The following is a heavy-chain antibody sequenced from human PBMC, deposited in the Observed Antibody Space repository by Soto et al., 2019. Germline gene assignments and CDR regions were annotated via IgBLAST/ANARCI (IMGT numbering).Heavy chain of an antibody. CDR3: ARDYYGSGSYAFRAFYMDV. CDR1: GFTFDDYG. CDR2: INWNGGST. D-gene: IGHD3-10*01. V-gene: IGHV3-20*01. Sequence: GGSLRLSCAASGFTFDDYGMSWVRQAPGKGLEWVSGINWNGGSTGYADSVKGRFTISRDNAKNSLYLQMNSLRAEDTALYHCARDYYGSGSYAFRAFYMDVWGKGTTVTVSS. J-gene: IGHJ6*03.